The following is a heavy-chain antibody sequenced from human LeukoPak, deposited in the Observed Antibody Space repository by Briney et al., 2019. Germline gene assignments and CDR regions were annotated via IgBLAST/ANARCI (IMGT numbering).Heavy chain of an antibody. J-gene: IGHJ4*02. CDR2: INSDGSST. D-gene: IGHD1-26*01. CDR1: GFTFSSYW. Sequence: GGSLRLSCAASGFTFSSYWMHWVRQAPGKGLVWVSRINSDGSSTSYADSVKGRFTISRDNAKNTLYLQMNSLRVEDTAVYYCARGHSGSYGSFDYWGQGTLVTVSS. V-gene: IGHV3-74*01. CDR3: ARGHSGSYGSFDY.